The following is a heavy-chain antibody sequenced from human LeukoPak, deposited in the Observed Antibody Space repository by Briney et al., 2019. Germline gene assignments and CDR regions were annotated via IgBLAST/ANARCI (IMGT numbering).Heavy chain of an antibody. CDR2: IYYSGGT. CDR3: ARYYYWPYYYFDY. CDR1: GGSISSGGYY. Sequence: SETLSLTCTVSGGSISSGGYYWSWIRQHPGKGLEWIGYIYYSGGTYYNPSLKSRVTISVDTSKNQFSLKLSSVTAADTAVYYCARYYYWPYYYFDYWGQGTLVTVSS. J-gene: IGHJ4*02. V-gene: IGHV4-31*03. D-gene: IGHD3-22*01.